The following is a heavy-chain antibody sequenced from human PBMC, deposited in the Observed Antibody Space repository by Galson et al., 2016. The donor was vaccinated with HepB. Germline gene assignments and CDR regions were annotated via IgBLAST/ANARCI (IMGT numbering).Heavy chain of an antibody. Sequence: SLRLSCAASGFTFNILSMNWVRQAPGKGLEWVSYIRDTRTIYHADSVKGRFTVSRDDAENSLYLQMNSLRDEDTAVYYCVRDYNFAFDIWGQGTMVTVSS. V-gene: IGHV3-48*02. CDR2: IRDTRTI. CDR1: GFTFNILS. D-gene: IGHD5-24*01. J-gene: IGHJ3*02. CDR3: VRDYNFAFDI.